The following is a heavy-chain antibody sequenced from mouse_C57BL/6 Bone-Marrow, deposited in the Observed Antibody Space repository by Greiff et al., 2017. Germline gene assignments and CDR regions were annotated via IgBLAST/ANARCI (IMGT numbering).Heavy chain of an antibody. CDR3: ARGDYDYSYAMDY. Sequence: VQLQQPGAELVRPGSSVKLSCKASGYTFTSYWMDWVKQRPGQGLEWIGNIYPSDSEPHYNQKFKDKATLTVDKSSSTAYMQLSSLTTEDSAVYYCARGDYDYSYAMDYWGQGTSVTVSS. CDR2: IYPSDSEP. D-gene: IGHD2-4*01. CDR1: GYTFTSYW. J-gene: IGHJ4*01. V-gene: IGHV1-61*01.